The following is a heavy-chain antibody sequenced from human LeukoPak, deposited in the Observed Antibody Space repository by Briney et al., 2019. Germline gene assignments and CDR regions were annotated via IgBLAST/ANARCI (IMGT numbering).Heavy chain of an antibody. Sequence: PGGSLRLSCVASGFTVSSKYMSWVRQAPGKGLEWVSVIYSGGSTYYGESVKGRFTISRDNSKNTVYLQMNSLRAEDTAVYYCAKDTRYGSGSYYDYWGQGTLVTVSS. CDR2: IYSGGST. CDR1: GFTVSSKY. V-gene: IGHV3-53*01. D-gene: IGHD3-10*01. J-gene: IGHJ4*02. CDR3: AKDTRYGSGSYYDY.